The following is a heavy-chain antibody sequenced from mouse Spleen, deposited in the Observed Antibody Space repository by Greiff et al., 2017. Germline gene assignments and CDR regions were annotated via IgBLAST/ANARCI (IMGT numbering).Heavy chain of an antibody. V-gene: IGHV1S81*02. CDR1: GYTFTSYW. D-gene: IGHD3-1*01. Sequence: QVQLQQSGAELVKPGASVKLSCKASGYTFTSYWMHWVKQRPGQGLEWIGEINPSNGRTNYNEKFKSKATLTVDKSSSTAYMQLSSLTSEDSAVYYCARNSGYFDVWGAGTTVTVSS. CDR3: ARNSGYFDV. J-gene: IGHJ1*01. CDR2: INPSNGRT.